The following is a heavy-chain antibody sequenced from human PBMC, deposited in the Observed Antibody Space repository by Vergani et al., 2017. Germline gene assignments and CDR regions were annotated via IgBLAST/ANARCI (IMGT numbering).Heavy chain of an antibody. D-gene: IGHD3-9*01. CDR1: GFSLTTGVEG. Sequence: QITLRESGPTLVKPTQTLTRTCTFSGFSLTTGVEGVGWTSKPPGRALGWLALVYWNDEQRYSPSLKSRVTITKDTSKNQVILTSATMDPVYTATYYCVHRLGYFDWDGAFDVWGPGNMVTGFS. V-gene: IGHV2-5*01. J-gene: IGHJ3*01. CDR2: VYWNDEQ. CDR3: VHRLGYFDWDGAFDV.